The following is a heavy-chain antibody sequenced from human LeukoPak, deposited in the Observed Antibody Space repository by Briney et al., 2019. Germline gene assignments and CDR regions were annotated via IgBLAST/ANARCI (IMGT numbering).Heavy chain of an antibody. D-gene: IGHD1-26*01. V-gene: IGHV3-48*03. Sequence: GGSLRLSCAASGFTFSSYEMNWVRQAPGKGLEWVSHISSSGSTIYYADSVEGRFTISRDNAKNSLYLQMNSLRAEDTAVYYCASMYSGRYYPRAAFDIWGQGTMVTVSS. CDR3: ASMYSGRYYPRAAFDI. CDR1: GFTFSSYE. CDR2: ISSSGSTI. J-gene: IGHJ3*02.